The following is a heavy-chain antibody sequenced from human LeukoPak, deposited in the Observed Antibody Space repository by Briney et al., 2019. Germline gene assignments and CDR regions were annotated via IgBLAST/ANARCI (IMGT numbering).Heavy chain of an antibody. CDR2: ISAYNGNT. CDR1: GYTFTSNG. CDR3: ASLKNSYDSSGYLVTDAFDI. Sequence: ASVKVSCKASGYTFTSNGISWVRQAPAQGLDWMGCISAYNGNTKYEQKIQGRVTMTTDTTTSTAYMELRRLRSEDRAVYYCASLKNSYDSSGYLVTDAFDIWGQGTMVTVSS. V-gene: IGHV1-18*01. D-gene: IGHD3-22*01. J-gene: IGHJ3*02.